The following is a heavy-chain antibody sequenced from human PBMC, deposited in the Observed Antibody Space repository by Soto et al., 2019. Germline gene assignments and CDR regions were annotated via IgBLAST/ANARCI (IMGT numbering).Heavy chain of an antibody. D-gene: IGHD3-22*01. J-gene: IGHJ4*02. CDR1: GGSVSSGSYY. Sequence: PSETLSLTCTVSGGSVSSGSYYWSWIRQPPGKGLEWIGYIYYSGSTNYNPSLKSRVTISVDTSKNQFSLKLSSVTAADTAVYYCARMSPYYYDSSGYYFSNFDYWGQGTLVTVSS. CDR2: IYYSGST. V-gene: IGHV4-61*01. CDR3: ARMSPYYYDSSGYYFSNFDY.